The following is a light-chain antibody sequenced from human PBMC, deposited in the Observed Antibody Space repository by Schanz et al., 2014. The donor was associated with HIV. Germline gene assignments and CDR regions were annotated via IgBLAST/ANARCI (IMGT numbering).Light chain of an antibody. CDR3: QQYGSSPWT. Sequence: EIVLTQSPATLSLSPGERATLSCRASQTVSSRFIVWYQQEPGQPPRLLIYGASSRATGIPDRFSGSGSGTDFTLSISRLEPEDYAVYYCQQYGSSPWTFGQGTRVDVK. CDR2: GAS. CDR1: QTVSSRF. V-gene: IGKV3-20*01. J-gene: IGKJ1*01.